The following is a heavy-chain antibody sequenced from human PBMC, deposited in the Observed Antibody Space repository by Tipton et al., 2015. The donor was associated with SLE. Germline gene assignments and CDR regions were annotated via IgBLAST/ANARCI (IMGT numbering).Heavy chain of an antibody. V-gene: IGHV4-61*10. Sequence: TLSLTCTVSGGSISSGSYHWSWIRQPAGKGLEWIGHISHSGSAIYNPSLKSRVTISIDTSKNQVSLKVSSVTAADTAIYYCAREMGFDSSGNYNPFDYWGQGTLVTVSS. CDR2: ISHSGSA. CDR3: AREMGFDSSGNYNPFDY. CDR1: GGSISSGSYH. D-gene: IGHD3-22*01. J-gene: IGHJ4*02.